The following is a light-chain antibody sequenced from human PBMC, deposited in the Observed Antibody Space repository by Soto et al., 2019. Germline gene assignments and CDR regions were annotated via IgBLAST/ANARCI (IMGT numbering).Light chain of an antibody. CDR1: SSNIGSNT. CDR2: SNN. CDR3: ATWNDSLNAHV. V-gene: IGLV1-44*01. J-gene: IGLJ3*02. Sequence: QSVLTQPPSVSGPPGQRVTISCSGSSSNIGSNTVTWYQQFTGTAPKLLIYSNNQRPSGVPDRFSASQSDTSASLAISGLQSDDHPDYYCATWNDSLNAHVFGGGTKLTLL.